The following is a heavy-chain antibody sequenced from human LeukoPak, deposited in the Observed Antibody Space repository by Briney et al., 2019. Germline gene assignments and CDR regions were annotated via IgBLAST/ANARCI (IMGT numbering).Heavy chain of an antibody. CDR3: AREHIRVAGADY. D-gene: IGHD6-19*01. CDR1: GYTFTNYA. J-gene: IGHJ4*02. CDR2: INAGNADT. V-gene: IGHV1-3*03. Sequence: ASVKVSCKASGYTFTNYAIQWVRQAPGRRLEWMGWINAGNADTRYSQEFQGRVTITRDTSASTAYMEFSSLRSEDMAVYYCAREHIRVAGADYWGQGTLVTVSS.